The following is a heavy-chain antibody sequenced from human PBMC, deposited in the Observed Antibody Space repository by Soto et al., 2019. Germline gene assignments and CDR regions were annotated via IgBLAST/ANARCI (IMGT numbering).Heavy chain of an antibody. CDR1: GGTLSDHG. Sequence: QVQLEQSGAEVKKPGSSVKVSCKASGGTLSDHGVAWLRQAPGQGLEWMGGTIPVFNTAKYAQKFQGRVTVTADKFTNIAYMDLSSLRSEDTVFYFCARGVYGSGNYYTGPSAFDIWGQGTMVIVSS. D-gene: IGHD3-10*01. V-gene: IGHV1-69*06. CDR3: ARGVYGSGNYYTGPSAFDI. J-gene: IGHJ3*02. CDR2: TIPVFNTA.